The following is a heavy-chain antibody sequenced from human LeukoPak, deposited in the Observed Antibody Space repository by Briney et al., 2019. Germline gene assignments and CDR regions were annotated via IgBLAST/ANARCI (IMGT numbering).Heavy chain of an antibody. CDR1: GGSFSGYY. CDR3: ARVAPYIVVVVAATRVGAFDI. CDR2: INHSGST. J-gene: IGHJ3*02. V-gene: IGHV4-34*01. Sequence: SETLSLTCAVYGGSFSGYYWSWIRQPPGKGLEWIREINHSGSTNYNPSLKSRVTISVDTSKNQFSLKLSSVTAADTAVYYCARVAPYIVVVVAATRVGAFDIWGQGTMVTVSS. D-gene: IGHD2-15*01.